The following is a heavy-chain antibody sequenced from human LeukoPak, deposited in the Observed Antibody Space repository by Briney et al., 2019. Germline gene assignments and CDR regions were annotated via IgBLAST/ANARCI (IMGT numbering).Heavy chain of an antibody. CDR1: GFSFSSYA. D-gene: IGHD2-2*01. J-gene: IGHJ4*02. V-gene: IGHV3-23*01. CDR2: ISGSGGST. Sequence: PGGSLRLSCAASGFSFSSYAMSWVRQAPGQGLEWASAISGSGGSTYYADSVKGRFTISRDNSKNTLYLQMNSLRAEDTAVYYSAKQRVVVVPAAMSHDYWGQGTLVTVSS. CDR3: AKQRVVVVPAAMSHDY.